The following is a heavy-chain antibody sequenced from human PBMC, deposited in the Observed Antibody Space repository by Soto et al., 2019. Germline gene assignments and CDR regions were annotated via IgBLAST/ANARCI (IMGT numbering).Heavy chain of an antibody. CDR3: ARGGGYDSFDY. D-gene: IGHD5-12*01. CDR2: ISHLEST. CDR1: GASISYGGYS. J-gene: IGHJ4*02. V-gene: IGHV4-30-2*06. Sequence: SETLSLTCTVSGASISYGGYSWSWIRQSPGKGLEWIGYISHLESTYFHPSFKSRLTMSIDRTRNQFSLKLSSVTAADMAVYYCARGGGYDSFDYWGQGVLVTVSS.